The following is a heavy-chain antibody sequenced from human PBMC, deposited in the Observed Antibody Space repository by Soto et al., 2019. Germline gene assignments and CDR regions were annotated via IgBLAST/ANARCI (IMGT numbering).Heavy chain of an antibody. D-gene: IGHD3-16*01. CDR1: GGSISSGGYY. CDR2: IYYSGST. J-gene: IGHJ5*02. Sequence: SETLSLTCTVSGGSISSGGYYWSWTRQHPGKGLEWIGYIYYSGSTYYNPSLKSRVTISVDTSKNQFSLKLSSVTAADTAVYYCARERQIMITFGGGNWFDPWGQGTLVTVSS. V-gene: IGHV4-31*03. CDR3: ARERQIMITFGGGNWFDP.